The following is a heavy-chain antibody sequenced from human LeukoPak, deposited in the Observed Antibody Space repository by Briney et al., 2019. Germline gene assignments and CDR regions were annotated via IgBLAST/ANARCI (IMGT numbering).Heavy chain of an antibody. CDR1: GFTFSTYR. J-gene: IGHJ1*01. V-gene: IGHV3-48*04. D-gene: IGHD3-10*01. CDR3: ASVSGSYLDFQH. CDR2: ISSSSSTI. Sequence: GGSLRLSCAASGFTFSTYRMNWFRQAPGKGLEWVSYISSSSSTIYYADSVKGRFTISRDNAKNSLYLQMNSLRAEDTAVYYCASVSGSYLDFQHWGQGTLVTVSS.